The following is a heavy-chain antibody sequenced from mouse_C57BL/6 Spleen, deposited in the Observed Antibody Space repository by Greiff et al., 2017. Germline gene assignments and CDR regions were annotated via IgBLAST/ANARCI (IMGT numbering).Heavy chain of an antibody. J-gene: IGHJ4*01. CDR3: ARDIYYDYDDADYYAMDY. V-gene: IGHV1-39*01. CDR2: INPNYGTT. CDR1: GYSFTDYN. Sequence: EVQLQQSGPELVKPGASVTISCKASGYSFTDYNMNWVKQSNGKSLEWIGVINPNYGTTSYNQKFKGKATLTVDQSSSTAYMQLNSLTSEDSAVYYCARDIYYDYDDADYYAMDYWGQGTSVTVSS. D-gene: IGHD2-4*01.